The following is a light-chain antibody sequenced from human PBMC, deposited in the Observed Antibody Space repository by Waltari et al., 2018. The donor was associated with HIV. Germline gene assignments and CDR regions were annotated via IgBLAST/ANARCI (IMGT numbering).Light chain of an antibody. J-gene: IGKJ5*01. Sequence: DIQMTQSPSSLSASVGDRVPITCRPSQIINSYLNWYQHTPGKPPKLLIVGATTLQTGVPSRFSGSEAATEFTLTVTGLQPEDLATYFCQQTYSFPHTFGQGTRLDIK. CDR1: QIINSY. CDR3: QQTYSFPHT. V-gene: IGKV1-39*01. CDR2: GAT.